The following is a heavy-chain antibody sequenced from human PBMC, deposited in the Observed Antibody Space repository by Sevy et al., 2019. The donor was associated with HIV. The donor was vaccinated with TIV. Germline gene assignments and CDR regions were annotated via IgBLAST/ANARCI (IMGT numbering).Heavy chain of an antibody. D-gene: IGHD2-8*01. CDR2: VRNDGSNN. CDR1: GFSLTTSD. J-gene: IGHJ6*02. Sequence: GGSLRLSCAASGFSLTTSDMHWVRQAPGKGLEWVAYVRNDGSNNYYPDSVRDRFTSSRDSPKNTLYLQMNSLRDEDTAIYYCARGRKTTEEWLEELDYYYGLDVWGQGTTVTVSS. V-gene: IGHV3-30*02. CDR3: ARGRKTTEEWLEELDYYYGLDV.